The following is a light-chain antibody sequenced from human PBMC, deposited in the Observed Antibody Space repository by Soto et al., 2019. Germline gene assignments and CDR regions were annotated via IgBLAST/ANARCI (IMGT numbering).Light chain of an antibody. Sequence: DIQMTQSPSSLSASAGDRVTITCRARQSIMKYLNWYQQKPGKVPKLLVYRASTLQTGVPSRFSGSGSETDFTLTITSLQPEDSATYYCQQGYSIPSTSGPGTKLDI. J-gene: IGKJ3*01. CDR3: QQGYSIPST. CDR2: RAS. V-gene: IGKV1-39*01. CDR1: QSIMKY.